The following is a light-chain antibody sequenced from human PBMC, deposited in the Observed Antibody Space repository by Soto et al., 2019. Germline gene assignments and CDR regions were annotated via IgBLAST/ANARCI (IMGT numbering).Light chain of an antibody. J-gene: IGLJ2*01. CDR1: TGAVTSNHH. V-gene: IGLV7-46*01. CDR3: LLSYNAARV. Sequence: QTVVTQEPSLTVSPGGKVTLTCGSSTGAVTSNHHPYWFQQKAGQAPRTLIYDTSNKHSWTPARFSGSLLGDKAALTLSGAQPEDEAQYYCLLSYNAARVFGGGTKVTVL. CDR2: DTS.